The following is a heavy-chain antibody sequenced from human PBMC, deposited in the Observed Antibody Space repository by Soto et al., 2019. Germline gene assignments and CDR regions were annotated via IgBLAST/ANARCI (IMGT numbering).Heavy chain of an antibody. J-gene: IGHJ6*02. V-gene: IGHV3-49*04. Sequence: GGSLRLSCTASGFTFGDCALAWVRQAPGRGLEWVGFTRTKSYRGTTEYAASVKGRFTISRDDSKSIAYLQMDSLKTEDTGIFYCTRSTGQYFYYGLDVWGQGTTVTVSS. CDR2: TRTKSYRGTT. D-gene: IGHD7-27*01. CDR1: GFTFGDCA. CDR3: TRSTGQYFYYGLDV.